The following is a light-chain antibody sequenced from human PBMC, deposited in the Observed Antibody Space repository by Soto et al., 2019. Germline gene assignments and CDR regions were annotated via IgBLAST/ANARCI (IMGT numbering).Light chain of an antibody. CDR1: QSVSYNY. Sequence: EIVLTQSPGTLSLSPGERATLSCRASQSVSYNYLAWYQQKPGQAPRLLIYDASSRATGIPDRFSGSGSGTDFTLTISRLEPEDFALYYCHQRQSWPRTFGQGTKVDI. CDR2: DAS. J-gene: IGKJ1*01. V-gene: IGKV3D-20*02. CDR3: HQRQSWPRT.